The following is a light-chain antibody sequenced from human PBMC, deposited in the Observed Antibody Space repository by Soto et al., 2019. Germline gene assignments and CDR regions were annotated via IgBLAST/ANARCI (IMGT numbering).Light chain of an antibody. CDR1: QSVSTN. CDR2: GAS. Sequence: EIVMTQSQATLSVSPVERATLSCRASQSVSTNVAWYQQKPCRAPRLLIYGASTRATDISARFRGSGSGTDFTLTISSLQSEDFAVYYCQHYNNWPPYTFGQGTKLEIK. V-gene: IGKV3-15*01. CDR3: QHYNNWPPYT. J-gene: IGKJ2*01.